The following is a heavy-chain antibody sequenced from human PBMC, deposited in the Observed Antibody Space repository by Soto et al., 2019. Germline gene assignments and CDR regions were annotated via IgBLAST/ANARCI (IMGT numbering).Heavy chain of an antibody. D-gene: IGHD5-12*01. V-gene: IGHV3-33*01. CDR3: ERDLTWLSYYYYGMDV. CDR1: GFTFSSYG. J-gene: IGHJ6*02. Sequence: QVQLVESGGGVVQPGRSLRLSCAASGFTFSSYGMHWVRQAPGKGLEWVAVIWYDGSNKYYADSVKGRFTISRDNSKNTLYLQMNSLRAEDTAVYYCERDLTWLSYYYYGMDVWGQGTTVTVSS. CDR2: IWYDGSNK.